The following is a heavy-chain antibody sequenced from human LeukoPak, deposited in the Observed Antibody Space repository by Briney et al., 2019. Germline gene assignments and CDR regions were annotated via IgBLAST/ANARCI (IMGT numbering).Heavy chain of an antibody. Sequence: ASVKVSCKTSGYTFTSYYMHWVRQAPGQGLEWMGTINPSSGSTSYAQKFQGRVTMTRDTSTSRVYMELSSLRSEDTAVYYCARVLGSLPYFDYWGQGTLVTVSS. CDR3: ARVLGSLPYFDY. V-gene: IGHV1-46*01. D-gene: IGHD6-13*01. CDR1: GYTFTSYY. J-gene: IGHJ4*02. CDR2: INPSSGST.